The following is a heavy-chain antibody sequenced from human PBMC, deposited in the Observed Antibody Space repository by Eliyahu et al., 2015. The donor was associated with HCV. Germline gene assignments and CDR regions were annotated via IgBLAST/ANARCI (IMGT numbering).Heavy chain of an antibody. CDR1: GGSFSGYY. CDR2: INHSGST. D-gene: IGHD2-2*02. Sequence: QVQLQQWGAGLLKPSETLSLTCAVYGGSFSGYYWSWIRQPPGKGLEWIGEINHSGSTNYNPSLKSRVTXSVDTSKNQFSLKLSSVTAADTAVYYCARRCSSTSCYRGWFDPWGQGTLVTVSS. CDR3: ARRCSSTSCYRGWFDP. J-gene: IGHJ5*02. V-gene: IGHV4-34*01.